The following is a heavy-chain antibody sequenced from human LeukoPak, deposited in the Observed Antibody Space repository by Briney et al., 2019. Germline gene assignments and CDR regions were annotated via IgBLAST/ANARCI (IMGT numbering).Heavy chain of an antibody. J-gene: IGHJ5*02. CDR2: ISGSGGST. CDR3: AKQEGDLFDP. Sequence: GGSLRLSCVGSGFTFRSYVMTWVCQAPGKGLEWVSAISGSGGSTYYADSVKGRFTISRDNSKNTLYLQMNSLRAEDTAVYYCAKQEGDLFDPWGQGTLVTVSS. CDR1: GFTFRSYV. D-gene: IGHD1-26*01. V-gene: IGHV3-23*01.